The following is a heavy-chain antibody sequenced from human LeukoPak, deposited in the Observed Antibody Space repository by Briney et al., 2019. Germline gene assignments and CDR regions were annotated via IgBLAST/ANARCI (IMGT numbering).Heavy chain of an antibody. J-gene: IGHJ4*02. V-gene: IGHV3-30-3*01. D-gene: IGHD3-22*01. CDR2: ISYDGSNK. Sequence: GGSLRLSCAASGFTFSSYAMHWVRQAPGKGLEWVAVISYDGSNKYYSDSVKGRFTISRDNSKNTLYLQMNSLRAEDTAMYYCARENYYDSSGRHFDYWGQGTLVTVSS. CDR1: GFTFSSYA. CDR3: ARENYYDSSGRHFDY.